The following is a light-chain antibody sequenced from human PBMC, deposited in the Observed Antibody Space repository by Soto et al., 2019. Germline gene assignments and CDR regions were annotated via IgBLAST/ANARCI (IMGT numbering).Light chain of an antibody. CDR3: HSYDSSLSGYV. V-gene: IGLV1-40*01. CDR2: GNS. Sequence: QSVLTQPPSVSGAPGQRVTISCTGSSSNIGAGYHVHWYQQLPGTAPKLLIYGNSNRPSGVPDRFSGSKSGTSASLAITGLQAEDEADYYCHSYDSSLSGYVFGTGTKLTVL. J-gene: IGLJ1*01. CDR1: SSNIGAGYH.